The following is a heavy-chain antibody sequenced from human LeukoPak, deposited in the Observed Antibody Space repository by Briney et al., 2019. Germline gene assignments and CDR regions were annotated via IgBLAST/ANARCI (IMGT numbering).Heavy chain of an antibody. CDR1: GYTFTSYY. Sequence: ASVKVSCKASGYTFTSYYMHRVRQAPGQGLEWMGIINPSGGSTNYAQKFQGRVTMTRDTSTSTVYMELSSLRSDDTAVYYCARVLGDSNHAPWGQGTLVTVSS. V-gene: IGHV1-46*01. CDR2: INPSGGST. J-gene: IGHJ5*02. D-gene: IGHD4-11*01. CDR3: ARVLGDSNHAP.